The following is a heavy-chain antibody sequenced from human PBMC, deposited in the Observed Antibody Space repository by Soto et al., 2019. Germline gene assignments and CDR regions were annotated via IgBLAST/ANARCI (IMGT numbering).Heavy chain of an antibody. CDR2: ISTYNGDT. CDR1: GYTFTRSG. CDR3: AREGVAPYYYYGMDV. D-gene: IGHD5-12*01. V-gene: IGHV1-18*01. Sequence: ASVKVSCKASGYTFTRSGISWVRQAPGQGLEWMGWISTYNGDTNYAQTFQGRVTMTTDTSTSTVYMELRSLRSDDTAVYYCAREGVAPYYYYGMDVWRQGTPVTVSS. J-gene: IGHJ6*02.